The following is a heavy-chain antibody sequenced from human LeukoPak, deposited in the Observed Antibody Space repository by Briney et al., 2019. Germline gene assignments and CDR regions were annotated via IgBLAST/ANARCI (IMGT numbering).Heavy chain of an antibody. V-gene: IGHV3-23*01. J-gene: IGHJ3*02. Sequence: GGSLRLSCAASGFTFSSYAMSWVRQAPGKGLEWISAISSGSGTYYADSVKGRFTVSRDNAKNTLSLHMNNLRAEDTALYYCAKDERSINWYSAFDIWGQGTMVTVSS. D-gene: IGHD6-13*01. CDR1: GFTFSSYA. CDR3: AKDERSINWYSAFDI. CDR2: ISSGSGT.